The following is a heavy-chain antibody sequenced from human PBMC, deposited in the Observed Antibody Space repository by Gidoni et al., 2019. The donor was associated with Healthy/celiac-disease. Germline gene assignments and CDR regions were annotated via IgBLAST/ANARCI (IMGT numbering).Heavy chain of an antibody. D-gene: IGHD3-3*01. Sequence: EVQLVESGGGLIQPGGSLRLTCAASGFTVSSNYMSWARQAPGTGLGWVSVIYSGGSTYYADSVKGRFTISRDNSKNTLYLQMNSLRAEDTAVYYCARLTDYDFWSGSVYFNYWGQGTLVTVSS. CDR1: GFTVSSNY. CDR3: ARLTDYDFWSGSVYFNY. CDR2: IYSGGST. J-gene: IGHJ4*02. V-gene: IGHV3-53*01.